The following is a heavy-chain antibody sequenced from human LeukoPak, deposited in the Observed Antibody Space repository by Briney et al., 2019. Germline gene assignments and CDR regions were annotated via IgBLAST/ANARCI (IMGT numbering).Heavy chain of an antibody. CDR3: ARDLGVVVVPAAAQNVNWFDP. Sequence: GASVKVSCKASGYTFTGYYMHWVRQAPGQGLEWMGWINPNSGVTNYAQKFQGRVTMTRDTSISTGYMELSRLRSDDTAVYYCARDLGVVVVPAAAQNVNWFDPWGQGTLVTVSS. CDR2: INPNSGVT. V-gene: IGHV1-2*02. D-gene: IGHD2-2*01. J-gene: IGHJ5*02. CDR1: GYTFTGYY.